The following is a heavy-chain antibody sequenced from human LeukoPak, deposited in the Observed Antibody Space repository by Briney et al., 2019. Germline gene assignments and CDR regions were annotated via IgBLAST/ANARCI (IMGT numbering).Heavy chain of an antibody. J-gene: IGHJ4*02. CDR3: AKRGVVIRVILVGFHKEAYYFDS. CDR1: GITLSNYG. D-gene: IGHD3-22*01. Sequence: GGSLRLSCAVSGITLSNYGMSWVRQAPGKGLEWVAGISDSGGRTKYADSVKGRFTISRDNPKNTLYLQMNSLRAEDTAVYFCAKRGVVIRVILVGFHKEAYYFDSWGQGALVTVSS. CDR2: ISDSGGRT. V-gene: IGHV3-23*01.